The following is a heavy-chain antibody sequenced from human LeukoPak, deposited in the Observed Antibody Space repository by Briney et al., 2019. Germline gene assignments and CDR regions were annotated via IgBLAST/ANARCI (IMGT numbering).Heavy chain of an antibody. V-gene: IGHV1-2*06. D-gene: IGHD6-19*01. CDR3: ASQKQWLVYNWFDP. CDR2: INPNSGGT. CDR1: GYTFTGYY. Sequence: ASVKVSCKASGYTFTGYYMHWVRQAPGQGLEWMGRINPNSGGTNYAQKFQGRVTMTRDTSISTAYMELSRLRSDDTAVYYCASQKQWLVYNWFDPWGQGTLVTVSS. J-gene: IGHJ5*02.